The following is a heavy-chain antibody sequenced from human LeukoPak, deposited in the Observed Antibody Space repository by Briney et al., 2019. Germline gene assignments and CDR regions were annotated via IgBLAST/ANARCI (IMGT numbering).Heavy chain of an antibody. CDR2: INPNSGGT. Sequence: ASVKVSCKASGYTFTGYYMHWVRQAPGQGLEWMGRINPNSGGTNHAQKFQGRVTMTRDTSISTAYMELSRLRSDDTAVYYCARVRTPNARNCSSTSCYRGNWFDPWGQGTLVTVSS. V-gene: IGHV1-2*06. D-gene: IGHD2-2*02. J-gene: IGHJ5*02. CDR1: GYTFTGYY. CDR3: ARVRTPNARNCSSTSCYRGNWFDP.